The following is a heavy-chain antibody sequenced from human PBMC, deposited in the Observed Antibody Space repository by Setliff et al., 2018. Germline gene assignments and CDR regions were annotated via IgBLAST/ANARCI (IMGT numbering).Heavy chain of an antibody. D-gene: IGHD2-2*01. CDR1: GGSVKSHY. CDR2: INRRGST. CDR3: ASCRYQVPYNY. Sequence: SETLSLTCTVSGGSVKSHYWNWLRQPAGKGLEWIGHINRRGSTNFSPSLKSRVTISLDTSKNQFSLKLNSVTAADTGVYYCASCRYQVPYNYWGQGTLVTVSS. J-gene: IGHJ4*02. V-gene: IGHV4-4*07.